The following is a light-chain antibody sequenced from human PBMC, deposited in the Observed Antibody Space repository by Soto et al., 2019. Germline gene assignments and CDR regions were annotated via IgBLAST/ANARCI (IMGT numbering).Light chain of an antibody. J-gene: IGLJ2*01. Sequence: QPVLTQPASVSGSPGQSITISCTGTSSDVGGYNHVSWYQQHPGKAPKVMIYDVSNRPSGVSNRFSGSKSGNTASLTISGLQAEDETDYYCSSYTSSSTVVFGGGTKLTVL. V-gene: IGLV2-14*01. CDR1: SSDVGGYNH. CDR2: DVS. CDR3: SSYTSSSTVV.